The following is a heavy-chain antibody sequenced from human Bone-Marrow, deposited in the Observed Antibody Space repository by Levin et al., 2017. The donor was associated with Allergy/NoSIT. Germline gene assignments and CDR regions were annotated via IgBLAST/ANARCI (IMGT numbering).Heavy chain of an antibody. V-gene: IGHV3-66*01. D-gene: IGHD7-27*01. CDR1: EFTVRSNY. CDR2: IYSGGTT. J-gene: IGHJ4*02. Sequence: GGSLRLSCAASEFTVRSNYMSWVRQAPGKGLVWVSVIYSGGTTYYADSVKGRFTISRDNSKNTLYLQMNSLRAEDTAVYYCARGRTGPYYFDYWGQGTLVTVSS. CDR3: ARGRTGPYYFDY.